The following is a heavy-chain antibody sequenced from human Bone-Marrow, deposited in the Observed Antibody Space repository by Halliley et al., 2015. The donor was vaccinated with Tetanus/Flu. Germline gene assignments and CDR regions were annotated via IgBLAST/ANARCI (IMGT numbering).Heavy chain of an antibody. CDR2: ISASGGTT. J-gene: IGHJ5*02. Sequence: GLEWVSVISASGGTTYSADSVKGRFTISRDNAKNTVYLQMNSLRAEDTAVYYCAKGGFSSPFDPWGLGTLVLVSS. V-gene: IGHV3-23*01. CDR3: AKGGFSSPFDP. D-gene: IGHD6-13*01.